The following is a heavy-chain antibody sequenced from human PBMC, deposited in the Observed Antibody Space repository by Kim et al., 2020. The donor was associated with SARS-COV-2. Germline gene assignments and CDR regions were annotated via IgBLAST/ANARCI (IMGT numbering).Heavy chain of an antibody. CDR3: ARAYCSGGSCFYYFDS. J-gene: IGHJ4*02. Sequence: SETLSLTCTVSGGSISSYYWSWIRQPPGKGLEWIGYIYYSGSTNYNPSLKSRVTISVDTSKNQFSLKLSSVTAADTAVYYCARAYCSGGSCFYYFDSWGQGTLVTVSS. CDR2: IYYSGST. D-gene: IGHD2-15*01. CDR1: GGSISSYY. V-gene: IGHV4-59*13.